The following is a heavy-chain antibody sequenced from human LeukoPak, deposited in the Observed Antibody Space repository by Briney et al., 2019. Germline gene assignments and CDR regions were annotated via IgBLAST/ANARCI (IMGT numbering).Heavy chain of an antibody. V-gene: IGHV1-8*03. CDR3: ARGRRKELFDP. CDR1: GYTFTSVD. D-gene: IGHD3-10*01. Sequence: ASVKVSCKASGYTFTSVDINWVRQATGQGLEWMGWMNPNSGNTGYAQKFQGRVTISGDTSITTAYMELSSLRSEDTAMYYCARGRRKELFDPWGQGTLVTVSS. CDR2: MNPNSGNT. J-gene: IGHJ5*02.